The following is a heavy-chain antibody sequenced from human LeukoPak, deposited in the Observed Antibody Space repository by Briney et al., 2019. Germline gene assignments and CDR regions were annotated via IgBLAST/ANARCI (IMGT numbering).Heavy chain of an antibody. Sequence: GGSLRLSCAASGFTFSSYAMHWVRQAPGKGLEWVAVISYDGSNKYYADSVKGRFTISRDNSKNTLYLQMNSLRAEDTAVYYCARGSTTETKNAFDIWGQGTMVTVSS. CDR3: ARGSTTETKNAFDI. D-gene: IGHD4-11*01. CDR2: ISYDGSNK. V-gene: IGHV3-30-3*01. CDR1: GFTFSSYA. J-gene: IGHJ3*02.